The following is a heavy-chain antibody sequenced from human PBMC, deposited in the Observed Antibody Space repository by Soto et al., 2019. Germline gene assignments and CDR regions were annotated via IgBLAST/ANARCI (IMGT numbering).Heavy chain of an antibody. V-gene: IGHV1-58*01. J-gene: IGHJ6*02. CDR2: IVVGSGNT. CDR3: AAVRGYYDSSGYSEPIYYYYYGMDV. Sequence: ASVKVSCKASGFTFTSSAVQWVRQARGQRLEWIGWIVVGSGNTNYAQKFQERVTITRDMSTSTAYMELSSLRSEDTAVYYCAAVRGYYDSSGYSEPIYYYYYGMDVWGQGTTVTVSS. CDR1: GFTFTSSA. D-gene: IGHD3-22*01.